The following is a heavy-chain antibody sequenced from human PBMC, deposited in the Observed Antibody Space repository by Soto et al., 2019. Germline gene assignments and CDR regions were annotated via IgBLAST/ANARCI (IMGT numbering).Heavy chain of an antibody. D-gene: IGHD6-19*01. CDR2: TSDGST. CDR1: GFTFSLYG. CDR3: ARLVPGTWFGDY. J-gene: IGHJ4*02. V-gene: IGHV3-23*01. Sequence: EVQLLGSGGGLVQPGGSLRLSCTASGFTFSLYGMTWVRQAPGKGPEWLSATSDGSTFYRDSVKGRFSMSRDDSINTLFLHMSSLRAEDTATYYCARLVPGTWFGDYWGQGILVSVSS.